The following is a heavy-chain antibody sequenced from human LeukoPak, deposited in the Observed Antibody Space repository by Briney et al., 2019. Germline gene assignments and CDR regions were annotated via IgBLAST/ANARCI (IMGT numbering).Heavy chain of an antibody. J-gene: IGHJ4*02. D-gene: IGHD3-22*01. V-gene: IGHV1-46*01. Sequence: ASVKVSCKASGGTFSSYAISWVGQAPGQGLEWLGIINPSGGSTSYAQKFQGRVTMTRDMSTSTVYMELSSLRSEDTAVYYCARDSSRGVTYYYDSSGTGYFDYWGQGTLVTVSS. CDR1: GGTFSSYA. CDR3: ARDSSRGVTYYYDSSGTGYFDY. CDR2: INPSGGST.